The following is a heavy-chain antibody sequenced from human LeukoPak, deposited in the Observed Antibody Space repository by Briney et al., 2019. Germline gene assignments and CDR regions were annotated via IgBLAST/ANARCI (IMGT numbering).Heavy chain of an antibody. CDR3: ATLRSSTSFDP. CDR2: ISAYNGNT. CDR1: GYTFTSYG. V-gene: IGHV1-18*01. Sequence: GASVKVSCKASGYTFTSYGISWVRQSPGQGLEWMGWISAYNGNTNYAQKLQGRVTMTTDTSTSTAYMELRSLRSDDTAVYYCATLRSSTSFDPWGQGTLVTVSS. J-gene: IGHJ5*02. D-gene: IGHD2-2*01.